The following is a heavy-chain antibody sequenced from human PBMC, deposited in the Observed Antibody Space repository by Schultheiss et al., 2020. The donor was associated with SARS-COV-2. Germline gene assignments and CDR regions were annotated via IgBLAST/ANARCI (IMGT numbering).Heavy chain of an antibody. V-gene: IGHV4-34*01. CDR3: ARAGYSSSNWFDP. J-gene: IGHJ5*02. D-gene: IGHD6-6*01. CDR1: GGSFSGYY. CDR2: INHSGGT. Sequence: SQTLSLTCAVYGGSFSGYYWSWIRQPPGKGLEWIGEINHSGGTNYNPSLKSRVTILVDTSKNHLSLNLTSVTAADTAVYYCARAGYSSSNWFDPWGQGTLVTVSS.